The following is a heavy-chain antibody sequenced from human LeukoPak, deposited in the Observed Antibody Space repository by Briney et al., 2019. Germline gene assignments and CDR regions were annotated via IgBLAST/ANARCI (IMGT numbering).Heavy chain of an antibody. CDR1: GFTFSSYD. J-gene: IGHJ4*02. D-gene: IGHD3-10*01. V-gene: IGHV3-48*03. CDR2: ITSSGSTI. CDR3: GGATYGSGSYYLDY. Sequence: PGGSLRLSCAASGFTFSSYDMNWVRQAPGKGLEWVSYITSSGSTIYYADSVKGRFTMSRDNAKNSLYLQMNSLRAEDTAVYYCGGATYGSGSYYLDYWGQGTLVTVSS.